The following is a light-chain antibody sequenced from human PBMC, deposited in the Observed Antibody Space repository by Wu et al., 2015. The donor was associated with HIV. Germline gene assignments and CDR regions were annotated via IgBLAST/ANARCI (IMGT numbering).Light chain of an antibody. CDR2: GAS. CDR3: QQYGDSWT. J-gene: IGKJ1*01. Sequence: EIVLTQSPGTLSLSPGERATLSCRASQSVRSDYLGWYQQRPGQAPRLLIYGASSRVTGIPDRFSGSGSGTDFTLTISRLEPEDFAVYYCQQYGDSWTFGRGTKGGNET. V-gene: IGKV3-20*01. CDR1: QSVRSDY.